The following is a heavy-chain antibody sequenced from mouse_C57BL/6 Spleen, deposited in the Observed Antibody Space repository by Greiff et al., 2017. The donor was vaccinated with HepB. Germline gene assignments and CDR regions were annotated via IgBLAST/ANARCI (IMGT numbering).Heavy chain of an antibody. Sequence: VQLQQSGPELVKPGASVKISCKASGYAFSSSWMNWVKQRPGKGLEWIGRIYPGDGDTNYNGKFKGKATLTADKSSSTAYMQLSSLTSEDSAVYFCARGGAYYSNYVGAYWGQGTLVTVSA. D-gene: IGHD2-5*01. CDR1: GYAFSSSW. J-gene: IGHJ3*01. V-gene: IGHV1-82*01. CDR2: IYPGDGDT. CDR3: ARGGAYYSNYVGAY.